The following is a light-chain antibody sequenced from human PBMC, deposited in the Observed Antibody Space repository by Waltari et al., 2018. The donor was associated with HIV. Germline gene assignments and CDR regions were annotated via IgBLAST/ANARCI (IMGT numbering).Light chain of an antibody. CDR3: NSRDSSGNRV. CDR1: SLRRYY. J-gene: IGLJ3*02. Sequence: SSELTQDPAVSVALGQPVRITCQGDSLRRYYSSWYQQKPGQAPVIVIYGKNNRPTGIADRFSGSSSGNTASLTITGAQSEDEADYYCNSRDSSGNRVFGGGTKLTVL. V-gene: IGLV3-19*01. CDR2: GKN.